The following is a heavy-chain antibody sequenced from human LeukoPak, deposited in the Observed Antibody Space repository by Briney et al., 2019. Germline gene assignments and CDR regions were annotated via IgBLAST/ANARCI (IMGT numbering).Heavy chain of an antibody. CDR1: GGSISSGSYY. D-gene: IGHD1-14*01. CDR2: IYTSGST. CDR3: AIPNQILSV. Sequence: SQTLSLTCTVSGGSISSGSYYWSWIRQPAGKGLEWIGRIYTSGSTNYNPSLKSRVTISVDTSKNQFSLKLSSVTAADTAVYYCAIPNQILSVWGQGTMVTVSS. J-gene: IGHJ3*01. V-gene: IGHV4-61*02.